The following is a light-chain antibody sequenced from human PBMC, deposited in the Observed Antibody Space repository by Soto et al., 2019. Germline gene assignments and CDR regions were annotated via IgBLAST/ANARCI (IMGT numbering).Light chain of an antibody. J-gene: IGLJ3*02. CDR1: SSNIGSNY. CDR3: GTWESSRNWV. Sequence: QSVLTQSPSVSAAPGQTVTISCSGTSSNIGSNYVPWYQLLPETAPKLLIYDNFKRPSGIPDRFSGSKSGTSATLVITGLQTGDEADYYCGTWESSRNWVFGGGTKLTVL. CDR2: DNF. V-gene: IGLV1-51*01.